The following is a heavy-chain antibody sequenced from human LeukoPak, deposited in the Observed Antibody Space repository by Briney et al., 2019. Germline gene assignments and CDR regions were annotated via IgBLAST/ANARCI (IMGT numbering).Heavy chain of an antibody. V-gene: IGHV1-2*06. CDR2: IDPNSGGT. CDR1: GYTFTGYY. CDR3: ARVFGYYYDSSGYTSFDY. D-gene: IGHD3-22*01. J-gene: IGHJ4*02. Sequence: ASVKVSCKASGYTFTGYYMHWVRQAPGQGLEWMGRIDPNSGGTNYAQKFQGRVTMTRDTSISTAYMELSRLRSDDTAVYYCARVFGYYYDSSGYTSFDYWGQGTLVTVSS.